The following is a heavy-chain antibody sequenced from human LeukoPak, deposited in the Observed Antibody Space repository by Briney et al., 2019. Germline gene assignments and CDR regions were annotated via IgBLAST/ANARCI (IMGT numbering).Heavy chain of an antibody. J-gene: IGHJ5*02. CDR3: AREYMTTVTENWFDP. V-gene: IGHV1-2*04. CDR2: INPNSGGT. CDR1: GYTFTGYY. Sequence: ASVKVSCKASGYTFTGYYMHWVRQAPGQGLEWMEWINPNSGGTNYAQKFQGWVTMTRDTSISTAYMELSRLRSDDTAVYYCAREYMTTVTENWFDPWGQGTLVTVSS. D-gene: IGHD4-17*01.